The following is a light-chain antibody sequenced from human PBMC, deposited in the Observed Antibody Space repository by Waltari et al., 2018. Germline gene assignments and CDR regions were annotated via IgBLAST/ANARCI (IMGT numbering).Light chain of an antibody. CDR1: QNIGTY. V-gene: IGKV3-20*01. Sequence: LTQSPGPLPVSPGERATLSCRSSQNIGTYLVWYQQKPGQAPRLLMYAASRRATGIPDRFSGSGSGTDFSLTITRLEPEDFAVYYCQNHERLPATFGQGTKVEIK. J-gene: IGKJ1*01. CDR2: AAS. CDR3: QNHERLPAT.